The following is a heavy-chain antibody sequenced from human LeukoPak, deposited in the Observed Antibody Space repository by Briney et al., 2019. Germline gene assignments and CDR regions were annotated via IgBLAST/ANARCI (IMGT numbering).Heavy chain of an antibody. CDR1: GGSISSSSYY. Sequence: SETPSLTCTVSGGSISSSSYYWGWIRQPPGKGLEWIGSIYYSGSTYYNPSLKSRVTISVDTSKNQFSLKLSSVTAADTAVYYCARDRISEGSGRQIGAFDIWGQGTMVTVSS. CDR3: ARDRISEGSGRQIGAFDI. D-gene: IGHD3-10*01. V-gene: IGHV4-39*07. CDR2: IYYSGST. J-gene: IGHJ3*02.